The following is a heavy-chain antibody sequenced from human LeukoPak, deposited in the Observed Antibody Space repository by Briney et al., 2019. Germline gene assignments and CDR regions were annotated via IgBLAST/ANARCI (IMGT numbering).Heavy chain of an antibody. CDR2: ISWNSGSI. V-gene: IGHV3-9*01. Sequence: PGGSLRLSCAASGFTFDDYAMHWVRQAPGKGLEWVSGISWNSGSIGYADSVEGRFTISRDNAKNSLYLQMNSLRAEDTALYYCASHGFDYWGQGTLVTVSS. CDR1: GFTFDDYA. J-gene: IGHJ4*02. CDR3: ASHGFDY.